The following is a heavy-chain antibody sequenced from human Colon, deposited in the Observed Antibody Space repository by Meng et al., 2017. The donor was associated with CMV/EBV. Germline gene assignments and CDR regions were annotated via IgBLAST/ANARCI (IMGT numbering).Heavy chain of an antibody. J-gene: IGHJ4*02. Sequence: GGSLRLSCAASGFTFDDYGMSWVLQAPGKGLEWVSTINWNGKTAGHADSVQGRFTISRDNARNSLYLEMNFLRAEDTAFYYCARAGHSGSYLPGLFDYWGQGALVTVSS. V-gene: IGHV3-20*04. CDR3: ARAGHSGSYLPGLFDY. CDR1: GFTFDDYG. D-gene: IGHD1-26*01. CDR2: INWNGKTA.